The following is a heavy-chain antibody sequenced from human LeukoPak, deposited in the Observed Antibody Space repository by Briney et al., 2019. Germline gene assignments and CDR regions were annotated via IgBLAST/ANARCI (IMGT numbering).Heavy chain of an antibody. V-gene: IGHV3-23*01. CDR1: EFTFSSYA. CDR2: ISDGGVST. CDR3: AKDLSSSS. Sequence: PGGSLRLSCAASEFTFSSYAMSWVRQAPGKGLEWVSGISDGGVSTYYADSVKGRFTLSRDNSKNTLYLQMNSLRAEDTAVYYCAKDLSSSSWGQGTLVTVSS. J-gene: IGHJ4*02. D-gene: IGHD6-6*01.